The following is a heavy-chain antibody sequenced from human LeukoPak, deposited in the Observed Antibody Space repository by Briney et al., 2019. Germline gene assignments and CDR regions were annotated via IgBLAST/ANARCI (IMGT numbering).Heavy chain of an antibody. CDR1: GFTFSSYA. J-gene: IGHJ4*02. CDR2: ISYDGSNK. D-gene: IGHD2-21*01. V-gene: IGHV3-30-3*01. Sequence: PGGSLRLSCAASGFTFSSYAMSWVRQAPGKGLEWVAVISYDGSNKYYADSVKGRFTISRDNSKNTLYLQMNSLRAEDTAVYYCASFVEVPDDVSGGSGFDYWGQGTLVTVSS. CDR3: ASFVEVPDDVSGGSGFDY.